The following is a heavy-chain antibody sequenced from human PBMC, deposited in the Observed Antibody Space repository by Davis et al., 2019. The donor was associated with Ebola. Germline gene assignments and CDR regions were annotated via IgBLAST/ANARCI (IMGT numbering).Heavy chain of an antibody. V-gene: IGHV4-34*01. CDR2: IYHSGST. CDR1: GGSFSGYY. CDR3: ARGKRTRVRVYYYYYAMNV. J-gene: IGHJ6*04. Sequence: SETLSLTCAVYGGSFSGYYWSWIRQPPGKGLEWIGYIYHSGSTYYNPSLESRVTISVDTSKNQFYLRLTSVTAADTAVYYCARGKRTRVRVYYYYYAMNVWGEGTTVTISS. D-gene: IGHD6-6*01.